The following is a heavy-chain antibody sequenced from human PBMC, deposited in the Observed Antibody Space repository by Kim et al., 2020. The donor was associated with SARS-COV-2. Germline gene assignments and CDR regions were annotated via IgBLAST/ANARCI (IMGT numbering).Heavy chain of an antibody. D-gene: IGHD3-10*01. CDR2: T. CDR3: ARDRGPGYFDL. J-gene: IGHJ2*01. Sequence: TTTAQKLQGSVAMTQDTSTSTAYMEMRSLRSEDTAVYYCARDRGPGYFDLWGRGTLVTVSS. V-gene: IGHV1-18*01.